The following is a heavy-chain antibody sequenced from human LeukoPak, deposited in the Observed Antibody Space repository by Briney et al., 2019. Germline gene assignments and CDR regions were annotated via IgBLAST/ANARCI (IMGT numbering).Heavy chain of an antibody. CDR3: GRDLPYSSSPDYIDV. Sequence: KPGGSLRLSCVGSGFTFISYSINWVRQAPGKGLEWVSFISSTGKYVYYADSVKGRFTISRDNANNSMYLQMNSLRAGDTAVYYCGRDLPYSSSPDYIDVWGKGTTVTVSS. CDR1: GFTFISYS. J-gene: IGHJ6*03. CDR2: ISSTGKYV. V-gene: IGHV3-21*05. D-gene: IGHD6-13*01.